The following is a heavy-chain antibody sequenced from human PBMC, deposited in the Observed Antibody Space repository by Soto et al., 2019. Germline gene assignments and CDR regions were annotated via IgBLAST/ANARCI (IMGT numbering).Heavy chain of an antibody. D-gene: IGHD3-22*01. CDR3: ANFPPASYYYDITVYRWYFDL. CDR1: GLTFSSYA. J-gene: IGHJ2*01. Sequence: EVQLLESGGGLVQPGGSLRLSCAASGLTFSSYAMSWVRQAPGKGLEWVSGISSGGGSTYYADSVKGRFTVSRDKSRKSFFWKKNGPRAEATSFYYCANFPPASYYYDITVYRWYFDLWGGAPLLTVSS. CDR2: ISSGGGST. V-gene: IGHV3-23*01.